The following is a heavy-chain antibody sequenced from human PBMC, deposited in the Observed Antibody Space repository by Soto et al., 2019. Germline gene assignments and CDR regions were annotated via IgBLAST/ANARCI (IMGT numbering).Heavy chain of an antibody. CDR3: ARDGTGSGTYYYDSSGYSGRVLSYYFDY. Sequence: GASVKVSCKASGYTFTSYAMHWVRQAPGQRLEWMGWINAGNGNTKYSQKFQGRVTITRDTSASTAYMELSSLRSEDTAVYYCARDGTGSGTYYYDSSGYSGRVLSYYFDYWGQGTLVTVSS. CDR2: INAGNGNT. J-gene: IGHJ4*02. V-gene: IGHV1-3*01. CDR1: GYTFTSYA. D-gene: IGHD3-22*01.